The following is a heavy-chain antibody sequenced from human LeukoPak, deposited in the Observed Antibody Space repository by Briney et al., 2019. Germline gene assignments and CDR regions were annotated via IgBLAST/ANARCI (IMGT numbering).Heavy chain of an antibody. V-gene: IGHV1-2*02. CDR3: VALAQ. CDR2: INPNSGGT. D-gene: IGHD6-19*01. J-gene: IGHJ4*02. Sequence: GASVKVSCKASGYTFTGYYMHWVRQAPGQGLEWMGWINPNSGGTNYAQKFQGRVTMTRSTSINTAYMELSNLRSEDTAVYYCVALAQWGQGTLVTVSS. CDR1: GYTFTGYY.